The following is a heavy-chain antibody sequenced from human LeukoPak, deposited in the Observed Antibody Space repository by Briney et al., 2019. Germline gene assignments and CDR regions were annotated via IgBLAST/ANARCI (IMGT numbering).Heavy chain of an antibody. CDR3: ARDRRWGADF. D-gene: IGHD4-23*01. J-gene: IGHJ4*02. Sequence: GASVKVSCKASGYTFTDYYMHWVRQAPGQGLEWMGWINPNTGDINYEQNFQGRVAMTRDTSISTAYMDLSRLRSDDTAVYYCARDRRWGADFWGQGTLVTVSS. V-gene: IGHV1-2*02. CDR2: INPNTGDI. CDR1: GYTFTDYY.